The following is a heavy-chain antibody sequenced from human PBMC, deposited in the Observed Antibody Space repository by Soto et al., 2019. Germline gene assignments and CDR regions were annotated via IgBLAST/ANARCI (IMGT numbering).Heavy chain of an antibody. J-gene: IGHJ4*02. CDR1: GGTFSSYA. D-gene: IGHD6-19*01. CDR3: ARGGSYSSGWPEDY. Sequence: ASVKVSCKASGGTFSSYAISWVRQAPGQGPEWMGGIIPIFGTANYAQKFQGRVTITADESTSTAYMELSSLRSEDTAVYYCARGGSYSSGWPEDYWGQGTLVTVSS. CDR2: IIPIFGTA. V-gene: IGHV1-69*13.